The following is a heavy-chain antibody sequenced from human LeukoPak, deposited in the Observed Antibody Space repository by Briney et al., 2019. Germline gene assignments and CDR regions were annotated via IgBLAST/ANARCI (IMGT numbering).Heavy chain of an antibody. J-gene: IGHJ4*02. D-gene: IGHD2-15*01. Sequence: GGSLRLSCAASGFTFSSYAMSWVRQAPGKGLEWVSAISGSGGSTYYAGSVKGRFTISRDNSKNTLYLQMNSLRAEDTAVYYCAKFCSGGSCYSDYWGQGTLVTASS. CDR2: ISGSGGST. CDR3: AKFCSGGSCYSDY. V-gene: IGHV3-23*01. CDR1: GFTFSSYA.